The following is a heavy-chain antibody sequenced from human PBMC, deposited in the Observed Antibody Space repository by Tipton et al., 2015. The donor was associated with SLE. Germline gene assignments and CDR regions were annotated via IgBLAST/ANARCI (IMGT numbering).Heavy chain of an antibody. Sequence: GSLRLSCAASGFTFSSSWMSWLRQAPGKGLEWVANIKPDGREIYYVDSVKGRFTISRDNAKTSLYLQMDGLRVGDTAVYYCARDGSGWSITWGQGTLVTVSP. CDR2: IKPDGREI. CDR1: GFTFSSSW. J-gene: IGHJ5*02. V-gene: IGHV3-7*01. CDR3: ARDGSGWSIT. D-gene: IGHD6-19*01.